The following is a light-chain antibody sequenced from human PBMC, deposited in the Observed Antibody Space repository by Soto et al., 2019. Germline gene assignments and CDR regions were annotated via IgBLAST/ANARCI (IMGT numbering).Light chain of an antibody. Sequence: DIQMTQTPSTLSASVGDRVTITCRASQSIYDWLAWFQQKPGKAPNLLIYRASTLESGVPSRFSGSGSGTEFTLTISSLQPDDFATYYCQQYWGTFGQGTKVDI. CDR3: QQYWGT. CDR1: QSIYDW. V-gene: IGKV1-5*03. J-gene: IGKJ1*01. CDR2: RAS.